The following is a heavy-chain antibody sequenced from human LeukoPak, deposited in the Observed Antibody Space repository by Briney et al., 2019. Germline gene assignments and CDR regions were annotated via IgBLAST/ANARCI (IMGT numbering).Heavy chain of an antibody. Sequence: QSGGSLRLSCAASGFTFDDYAMHWVRQAPGKGLEWVSGISWNSGSIGYADSVKGRFTISRDNAKNSLYLQMNRLRAEDTALYYCAKDIEGYGSGSLFDYWGQGTLVTVSS. CDR2: ISWNSGSI. CDR1: GFTFDDYA. CDR3: AKDIEGYGSGSLFDY. V-gene: IGHV3-9*01. J-gene: IGHJ4*02. D-gene: IGHD3-10*01.